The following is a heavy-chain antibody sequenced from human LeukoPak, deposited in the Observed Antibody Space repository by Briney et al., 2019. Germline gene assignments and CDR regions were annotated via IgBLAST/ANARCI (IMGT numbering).Heavy chain of an antibody. CDR2: INNDGSGT. CDR1: GFTFSRYW. CDR3: ARSVPLQAAFHI. Sequence: GGSLRLSCAASGFTFSRYWMHWVRHAPGKGLVCVSRINNDGSGTTYADSVRGRFTISRDNAKTTLYVQMSSLRGEDTSVYYCARSVPLQAAFHIWGQGTMVTVSS. V-gene: IGHV3-74*03. J-gene: IGHJ3*02.